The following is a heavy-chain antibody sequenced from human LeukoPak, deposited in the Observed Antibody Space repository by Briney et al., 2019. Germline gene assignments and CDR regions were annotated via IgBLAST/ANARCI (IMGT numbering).Heavy chain of an antibody. V-gene: IGHV4-34*01. D-gene: IGHD3-22*01. CDR3: ARKLNYYDSSGYYDY. Sequence: SETLSLTCAVYGGSFSGYYWSWIRQPPGKGLEWIGEINHSGSTNYNPSLKSRVTISVDTSKNQFSLKLSSVTAADTAVYYCARKLNYYDSSGYYDYWGQGTLVTVSS. CDR2: INHSGST. CDR1: GGSFSGYY. J-gene: IGHJ4*02.